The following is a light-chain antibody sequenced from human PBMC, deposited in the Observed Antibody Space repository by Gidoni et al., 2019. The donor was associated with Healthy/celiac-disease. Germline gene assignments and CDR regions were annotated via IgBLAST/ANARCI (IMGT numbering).Light chain of an antibody. CDR1: QGIRND. J-gene: IGKJ1*01. Sequence: AIQMTQSPSSLSASVGDRVTITCRASQGIRNDLGWYQQKPGNAPKLLIYAASSLQSGVPSRFSGSGSGTDFTLTISSLQPEDFATYYCLQDYNYPPTFXXXTKVEIK. V-gene: IGKV1-6*01. CDR3: LQDYNYPPT. CDR2: AAS.